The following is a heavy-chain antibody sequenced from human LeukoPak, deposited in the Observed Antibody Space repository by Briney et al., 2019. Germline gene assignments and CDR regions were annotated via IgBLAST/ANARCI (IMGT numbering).Heavy chain of an antibody. CDR2: INPNSGGT. V-gene: IGHV1-2*02. J-gene: IGHJ4*02. CDR3: ARDSEYSSSWTPGH. CDR1: GYTFTSYG. D-gene: IGHD6-13*01. Sequence: GASVKVSCKASGYTFTSYGISWVRQAPGQGLEWMGWINPNSGGTNYAQKFQGRVTMTRDTSISTAYMELSRLRSDDTAVYYCARDSEYSSSWTPGHWGQGTLVTVSS.